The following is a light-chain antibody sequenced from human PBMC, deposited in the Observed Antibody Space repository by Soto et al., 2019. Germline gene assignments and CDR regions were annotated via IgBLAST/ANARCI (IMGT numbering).Light chain of an antibody. CDR3: KHYSASCPWT. Sequence: DIQMTQSPSTLSASVGDRVTITCRASQSVDVWLAWFQQKPGKAPKVLIHKASRVDSGVPSRFSGSGSRTEFTLTITSVQTDDFATYYCKHYSASCPWTFGNGTTVEIK. V-gene: IGKV1-5*03. CDR1: QSVDVW. CDR2: KAS. J-gene: IGKJ1*01.